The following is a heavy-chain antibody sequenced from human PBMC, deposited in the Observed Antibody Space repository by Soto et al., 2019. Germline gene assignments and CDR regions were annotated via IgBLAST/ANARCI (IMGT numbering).Heavy chain of an antibody. CDR1: GFTFRSYA. D-gene: IGHD2-15*01. Sequence: EVQLVESGGGLVQPGGSLRLSCAASGFTFRSYAMHWVRQAPGTGLEYVSAISGNGGNTYYANSVKGRFTISRDNSKNTMYLQMGSLRTEDMAVYYCAREVVAATFDYWGRGTLVTVSS. CDR3: AREVVAATFDY. V-gene: IGHV3-64*01. J-gene: IGHJ4*02. CDR2: ISGNGGNT.